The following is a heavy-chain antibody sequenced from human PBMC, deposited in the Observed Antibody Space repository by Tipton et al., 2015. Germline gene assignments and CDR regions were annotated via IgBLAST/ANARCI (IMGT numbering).Heavy chain of an antibody. V-gene: IGHV3-9*01. CDR1: GFSFGDYA. J-gene: IGHJ4*02. CDR2: ITWNGYNI. CDR3: ARGSAYCGGDCPDY. Sequence: SLRLSCAASGFSFGDYAMHWVRQAPGKGLEWVSSITWNGYNIGYADSVKGRFTISRDNSKNTLYLQMNSLRAEDTAVYYCARGSAYCGGDCPDYWGQGTLVTVSS. D-gene: IGHD2-21*02.